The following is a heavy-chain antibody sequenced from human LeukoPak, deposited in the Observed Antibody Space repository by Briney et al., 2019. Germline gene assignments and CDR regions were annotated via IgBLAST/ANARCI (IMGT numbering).Heavy chain of an antibody. CDR2: ISSSGSTI. J-gene: IGHJ4*02. Sequence: GGSLRLSCAASGFTFSSYEMNWVRQAPGKGLEWVSYISSSGSTIYYADSVKGRFTISRDNAKNSLYLQMNSLGAEDTAVYYCARDSDIVTGSKSHFDYWGQGTLVTVSS. CDR3: ARDSDIVTGSKSHFDY. CDR1: GFTFSSYE. V-gene: IGHV3-48*03. D-gene: IGHD3-9*01.